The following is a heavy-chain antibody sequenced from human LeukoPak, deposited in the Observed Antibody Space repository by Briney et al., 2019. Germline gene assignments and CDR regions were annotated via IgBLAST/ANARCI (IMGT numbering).Heavy chain of an antibody. CDR3: AGPLRDYDGPFDY. D-gene: IGHD3-22*01. J-gene: IGHJ4*02. CDR2: IYPGDSDT. V-gene: IGHV5-51*01. CDR1: GYSFTSYW. Sequence: PGESLKISCEGSGYSFTSYWVGWVRQMPGKDLEWMGIIYPGDSDTRYSPSFQGQVTISADKSISTAYLQWSSLKASDTAMYHCAGPLRDYDGPFDYWGQGTLLTVSS.